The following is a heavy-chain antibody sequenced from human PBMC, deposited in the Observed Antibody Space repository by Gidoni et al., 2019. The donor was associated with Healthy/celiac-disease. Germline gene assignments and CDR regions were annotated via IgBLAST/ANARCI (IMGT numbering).Heavy chain of an antibody. V-gene: IGHV3-21*01. Sequence: EVQLVESGGGLVKPGGSLRLSCAASGFTFSSYSMNWVRQAPGKGLEWVSSISSSSSYIYYADSVKGRFTISRDNAKNSLYLQMNSLRAEDTAVYYCARERYCSGGSCYSWYYYMDVWGKGTTVTVSS. CDR1: GFTFSSYS. CDR2: ISSSSSYI. CDR3: ARERYCSGGSCYSWYYYMDV. J-gene: IGHJ6*03. D-gene: IGHD2-15*01.